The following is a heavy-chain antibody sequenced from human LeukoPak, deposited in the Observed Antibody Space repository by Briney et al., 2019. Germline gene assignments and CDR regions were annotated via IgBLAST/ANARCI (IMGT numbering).Heavy chain of an antibody. J-gene: IGHJ4*02. D-gene: IGHD2-2*01. V-gene: IGHV1-46*01. CDR3: ARTARLYCSSTSCQPTSLDY. CDR1: GYTFTSYY. Sequence: ASVKVSCKASGYTFTSYYMHWVRQAPGQGLEWMGIINPSGGSTSYAQKFQGRVTMTRDTSTSTVYVELSSLRSEDTAVYYCARTARLYCSSTSCQPTSLDYWGQGTLVTVSS. CDR2: INPSGGST.